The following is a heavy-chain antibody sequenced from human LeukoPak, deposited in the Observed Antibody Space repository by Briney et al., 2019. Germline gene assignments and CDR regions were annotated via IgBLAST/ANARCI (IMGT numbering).Heavy chain of an antibody. CDR2: IHPSGGNP. CDR1: GYTFTSHY. CDR3: ARDCSSTACQGPVLDF. Sequence: ASVKISCKSSGYTFTSHYVHWVRPAPGQGLEWMGIIHPSGGNPRSTENFQGRVTMTRDTSTSTVYLELRSLTSQDTAVYYCARDCSSTACQGPVLDFWGQGTLVTVSS. D-gene: IGHD6-13*01. J-gene: IGHJ4*02. V-gene: IGHV1-46*01.